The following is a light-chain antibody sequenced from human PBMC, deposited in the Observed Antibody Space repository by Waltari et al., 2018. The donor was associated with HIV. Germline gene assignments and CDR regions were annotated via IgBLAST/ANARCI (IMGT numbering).Light chain of an antibody. J-gene: IGLJ1*01. Sequence: QSALTQPASVSGSPGQSITISCTATSSDVGSYNLVSWYQHHPDKAPKLIIYEAVKRPSGVSDRFSGSKSGNAASLTISGLQTEDEADYYCCSKAGSRAVFGPGTKVTVL. CDR2: EAV. CDR3: CSKAGSRAV. CDR1: SSDVGSYNL. V-gene: IGLV2-23*01.